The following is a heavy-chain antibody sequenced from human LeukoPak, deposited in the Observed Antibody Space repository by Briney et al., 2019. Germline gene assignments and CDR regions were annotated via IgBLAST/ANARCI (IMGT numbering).Heavy chain of an antibody. CDR2: IYYSGST. CDR3: ARGGGHYYDSSGYYWFDP. CDR1: GGSISSGGYY. Sequence: PSQTLSLACTVSGGSISSGGYYWSWIRQHPGKGLEWIGYIYYSGSTYYNPSLKSRVTISVDTSKNQFSLKLSSVTAADTAVYYCARGGGHYYDSSGYYWFDPWGQGTLVTVSS. V-gene: IGHV4-31*03. J-gene: IGHJ5*02. D-gene: IGHD3-22*01.